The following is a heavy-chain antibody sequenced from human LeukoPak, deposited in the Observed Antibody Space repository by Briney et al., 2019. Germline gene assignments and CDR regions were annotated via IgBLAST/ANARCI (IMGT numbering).Heavy chain of an antibody. V-gene: IGHV3-21*01. CDR2: ITGNVAYI. CDR3: ARDVDYANPRHDY. CDR1: GLTFSRYS. Sequence: PGGSLRLSCAASGLTFSRYSMNWVRQAPGKGLEWVSSITGNVAYIYYADSVRGRFTISRDNAKNSLYLQMNSLRAEDTAVYYCARDVDYANPRHDYWGQGTLVTVSS. D-gene: IGHD4/OR15-4a*01. J-gene: IGHJ4*02.